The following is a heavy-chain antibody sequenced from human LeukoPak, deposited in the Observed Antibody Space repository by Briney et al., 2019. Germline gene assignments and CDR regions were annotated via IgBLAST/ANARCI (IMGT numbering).Heavy chain of an antibody. CDR2: IYYSGST. D-gene: IGHD4-17*01. V-gene: IGHV4-61*01. Sequence: PSETLSLTCTVSGGSVSSGSYYWSWNRQPPGKGLEWIGYIYYSGSTNYNPSLKSRVTISVDTSKNQFSLKLSSVTAADTAVYYCARELRPGAFDIWGQGTMVTVSS. J-gene: IGHJ3*02. CDR1: GGSVSSGSYY. CDR3: ARELRPGAFDI.